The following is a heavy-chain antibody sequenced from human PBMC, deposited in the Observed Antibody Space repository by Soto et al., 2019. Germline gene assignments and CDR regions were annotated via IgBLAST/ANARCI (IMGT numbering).Heavy chain of an antibody. CDR2: ISRSGNI. V-gene: IGHV4-30-4*01. CDR3: ARGNYYVYFYDY. Sequence: QVQLQESGPGLAKPSQTLSLICTVSGGSLTTGDYYWTWIRQSPGEGLEWIGYISRSGNIFYNPSLKSRITISLDASNDQFSLKLNSVTAADTAVYYCARGNYYVYFYDYWGQGTLVTVSS. J-gene: IGHJ4*02. CDR1: GGSLTTGDYY. D-gene: IGHD3-22*01.